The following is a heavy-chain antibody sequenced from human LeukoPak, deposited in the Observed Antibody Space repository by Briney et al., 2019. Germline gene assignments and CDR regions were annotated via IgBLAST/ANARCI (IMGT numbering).Heavy chain of an antibody. V-gene: IGHV3-7*01. Sequence: GGPLRLSCAASGFTFSSYWMTWIRQAPGKGPEWVASIKQDGSEKYYVDSVKGRFTISRDNAKNSLYLQMNSLRAEDTAVYYCARDTGGGYSCYDCWGQGTLVTVSS. D-gene: IGHD5-18*01. CDR2: IKQDGSEK. J-gene: IGHJ4*02. CDR3: ARDTGGGYSCYDC. CDR1: GFTFSSYW.